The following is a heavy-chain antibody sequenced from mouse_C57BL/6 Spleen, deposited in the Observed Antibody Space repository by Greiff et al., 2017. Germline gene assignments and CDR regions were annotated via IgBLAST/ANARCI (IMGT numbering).Heavy chain of an antibody. V-gene: IGHV5-17*01. CDR3: ARELTGRAY. Sequence: EVKLVEPGGGLVKPGGSLKLSCAASGFTFSDYGMNWVRQAPEKGLEWVAYLSSGSSTIYYADTVKGRFTIARDNAKNTLFLQMTSLRSEDTAMYYCARELTGRAYWGQGTLVTVSA. J-gene: IGHJ3*01. CDR2: LSSGSSTI. D-gene: IGHD4-1*01. CDR1: GFTFSDYG.